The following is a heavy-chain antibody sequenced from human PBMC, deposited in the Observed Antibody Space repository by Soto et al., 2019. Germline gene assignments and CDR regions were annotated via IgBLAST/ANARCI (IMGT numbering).Heavy chain of an antibody. CDR1: GYRFNAYY. V-gene: IGHV1-2*02. J-gene: IGHJ4*01. CDR2: INPNSGGT. Sequence: ASVKVSCKASGYRFNAYYIHWVRQAPGQGLEWRGWINPNSGGTEYAQNLQGRVTMTRDTAITTAYMELSSLRSDDTAVYYCARMGSGNYWADHWGQGTLVTVSS. D-gene: IGHD1-26*01. CDR3: ARMGSGNYWADH.